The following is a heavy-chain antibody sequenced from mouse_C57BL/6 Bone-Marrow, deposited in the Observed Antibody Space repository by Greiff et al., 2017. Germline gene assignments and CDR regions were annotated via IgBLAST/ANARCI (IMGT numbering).Heavy chain of an antibody. CDR3: ARRGSSPHYYAMDY. V-gene: IGHV1-81*01. J-gene: IGHJ4*01. CDR1: GYTFTSYG. D-gene: IGHD1-1*01. CDR2: IYPRSGNT. Sequence: QVHVKQSGAELARPGASVKLSCKASGYTFTSYGISWVKQRTGQGLEWIGEIYPRSGNTYYNEKFKGKATLTADKSSSTAYMELRSLTSEDSAVYFCARRGSSPHYYAMDYWGQGTSVTVSS.